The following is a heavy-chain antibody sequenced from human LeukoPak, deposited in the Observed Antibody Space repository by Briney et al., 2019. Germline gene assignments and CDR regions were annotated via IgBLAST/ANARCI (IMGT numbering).Heavy chain of an antibody. J-gene: IGHJ4*02. D-gene: IGHD2-15*01. Sequence: PGGTLRLACAASGFTFSSYGMHWVRQAPGKGLEWVAVILSDGSKKYYAESVKGRFIISRDNSKNTLYLQMNSLTVEDTAVFYCARDLGHCSGDSCYSWYYFDYWGQGTLVTVSA. CDR2: ILSDGSKK. CDR1: GFTFSSYG. V-gene: IGHV3-33*01. CDR3: ARDLGHCSGDSCYSWYYFDY.